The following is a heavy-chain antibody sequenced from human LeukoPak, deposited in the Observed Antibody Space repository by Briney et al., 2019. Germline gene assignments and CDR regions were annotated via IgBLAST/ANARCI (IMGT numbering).Heavy chain of an antibody. V-gene: IGHV3-11*04. CDR3: ARGYCSSTSCPKAYYFDY. J-gene: IGHJ4*02. Sequence: PGGSLRLSCAASGFTFSDYYMSWIRQAPGKGLEWVSYISSSGSTIYYADSVKGRFTISRDNAKNTLYLQMNSLRAEDTAVYYCARGYCSSTSCPKAYYFDYWGQGTLVTVSS. CDR2: ISSSGSTI. D-gene: IGHD2-2*01. CDR1: GFTFSDYY.